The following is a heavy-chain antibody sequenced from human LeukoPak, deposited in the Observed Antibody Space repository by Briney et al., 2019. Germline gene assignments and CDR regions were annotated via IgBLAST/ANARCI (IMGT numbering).Heavy chain of an antibody. D-gene: IGHD4-17*01. J-gene: IGHJ6*03. Sequence: ASVKVSCKASGGTFSSYAISWVRQAHGQGLEWMGGIIPIFGTANYAQKFQGRVTITADESTSTAYMELSSLRSEDTAVYYCARARYGDYFRRIGYYYYYMDVWGKGTTVTVSS. V-gene: IGHV1-69*01. CDR3: ARARYGDYFRRIGYYYYYMDV. CDR1: GGTFSSYA. CDR2: IIPIFGTA.